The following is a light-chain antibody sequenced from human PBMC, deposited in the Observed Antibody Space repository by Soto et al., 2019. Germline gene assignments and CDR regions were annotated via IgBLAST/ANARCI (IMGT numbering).Light chain of an antibody. Sequence: QSVLTQPPSASGTPGQRVTISCSGSSSNTGSNAVNWYQQLPGTAPKLLIYSNNQRPSGVPDRFSGSKSGTSASLAISGLQSEDEADYDCATWDDSLNGVVFGGGTKLTVL. CDR1: SSNTGSNA. CDR2: SNN. CDR3: ATWDDSLNGVV. V-gene: IGLV1-44*01. J-gene: IGLJ2*01.